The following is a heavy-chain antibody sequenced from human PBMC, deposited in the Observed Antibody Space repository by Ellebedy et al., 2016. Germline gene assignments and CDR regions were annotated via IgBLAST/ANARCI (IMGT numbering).Heavy chain of an antibody. CDR3: ARDSGWTFDY. Sequence: ASVKVSCXASGYTFTHYAISWVRQAPGQGPEWMGWISAYNGNTEYTEKFQGRVIMTTDTSTSTAYMELRSLRPDDTAVHYCARDSGWTFDYWGQGTLVIVSS. D-gene: IGHD6-19*01. CDR1: GYTFTHYA. J-gene: IGHJ4*02. V-gene: IGHV1-18*01. CDR2: ISAYNGNT.